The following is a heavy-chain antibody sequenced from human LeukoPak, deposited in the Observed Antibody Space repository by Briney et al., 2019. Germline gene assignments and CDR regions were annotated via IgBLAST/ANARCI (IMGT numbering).Heavy chain of an antibody. CDR2: INPNSGGT. CDR1: GYTFTGYY. Sequence: SSVKVSCKASGYTFTGYYMHWVRQAPGQGLEWMGWINPNSGGTNYAQKFQGRVTMTGDTSISTAYMELSRLRSDDTAVYYCARDTTYNWNDAFDPWGQGTLVTVSS. CDR3: ARDTTYNWNDAFDP. J-gene: IGHJ5*02. D-gene: IGHD1-1*01. V-gene: IGHV1-2*02.